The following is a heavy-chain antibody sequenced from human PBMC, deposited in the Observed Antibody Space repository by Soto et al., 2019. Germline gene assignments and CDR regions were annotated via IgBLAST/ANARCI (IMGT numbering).Heavy chain of an antibody. J-gene: IGHJ6*02. CDR2: ISYDGSNK. CDR1: GFTFSSYG. CDR3: AKAEGYYYYGMDV. Sequence: QVQLVESGGGVVQPGRSLRLSCAASGFTFSSYGMHWVRQAPGKGLEWVAVISYDGSNKYYADSVKGRFTISRDNSKNTLYLKMNSLRAEDTAVYYCAKAEGYYYYGMDVWGQGTTVTVSS. V-gene: IGHV3-30*18.